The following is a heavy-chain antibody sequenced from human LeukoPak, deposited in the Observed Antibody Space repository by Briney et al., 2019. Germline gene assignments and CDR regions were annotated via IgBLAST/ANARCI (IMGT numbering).Heavy chain of an antibody. D-gene: IGHD3-10*01. J-gene: IGHJ6*03. Sequence: ASVKVSCKASGYTFTSYGISWVRQAPGQGLEWMGWISAYNGNTNYAQKLQGRVTMTTDTSTSTAYMELRSLRSDDTAVYYCARDHYGSGSYLSDMDVWGKGTTVTVSS. CDR1: GYTFTSYG. CDR2: ISAYNGNT. CDR3: ARDHYGSGSYLSDMDV. V-gene: IGHV1-18*01.